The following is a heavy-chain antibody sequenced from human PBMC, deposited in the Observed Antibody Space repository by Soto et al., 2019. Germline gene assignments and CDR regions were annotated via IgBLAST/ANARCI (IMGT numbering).Heavy chain of an antibody. CDR1: GGSISSYY. Sequence: QVQLQESGPGLVKPSETLSLTCTVSGGSISSYYWSWIRQPPGKGLEWIGYIYYSGSTNYNPSLKSRVTISVDTSKNQFSLKLSSVTAADTAVYYCAREGATGWFDPWGQGTLVTVSS. J-gene: IGHJ5*02. CDR2: IYYSGST. V-gene: IGHV4-59*01. D-gene: IGHD5-12*01. CDR3: AREGATGWFDP.